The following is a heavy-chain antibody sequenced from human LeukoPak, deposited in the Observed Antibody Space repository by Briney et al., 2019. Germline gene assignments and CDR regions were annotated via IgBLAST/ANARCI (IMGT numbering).Heavy chain of an antibody. V-gene: IGHV3-23*01. D-gene: IGHD6-19*01. CDR3: AKRSGYTTGWFFDF. CDR1: GFSFSSYA. CDR2: ISGSGDNT. Sequence: PGGSPKLSCAASGFSFSSYAMSWVRQAPGKGLGWVSSISGSGDNTYYAESVKGRFTISRDNSKNTLFLQMNSLRAEDTAVFYRAKRSGYTTGWFFDFWGQGTLVTVSS. J-gene: IGHJ4*02.